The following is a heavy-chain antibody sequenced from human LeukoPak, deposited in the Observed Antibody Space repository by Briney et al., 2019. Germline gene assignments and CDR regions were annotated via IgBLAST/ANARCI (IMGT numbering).Heavy chain of an antibody. J-gene: IGHJ3*02. CDR2: IYSGGST. D-gene: IGHD3-22*01. CDR3: AREYYDNSGGEDAFDI. Sequence: GGSLRLSCAASGFTVSSNYMNWVRQAPGKGLEWVSVIYSGGSTFYADSVEGRFTISRDNSDNTLYLQMNSLRAEDTAMYYCAREYYDNSGGEDAFDIWGPGTMVTVSS. CDR1: GFTVSSNY. V-gene: IGHV3-53*01.